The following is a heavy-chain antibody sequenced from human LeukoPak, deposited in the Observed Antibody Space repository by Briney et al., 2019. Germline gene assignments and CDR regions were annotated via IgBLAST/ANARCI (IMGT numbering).Heavy chain of an antibody. V-gene: IGHV3-11*01. CDR1: GFTVSSNY. CDR3: ARGGSGYFIYYYYYGMDV. CDR2: ISSSGSTI. J-gene: IGHJ6*02. Sequence: GGSLRLSCAASGFTVSSNYMSWIRQAPGKGLEWVSYISSSGSTIYYADSVKGRFTISRDNAKNSLYLQMNSLRAEDTAVYYCARGGSGYFIYYYYYGMDVWGQGTTVTVSS. D-gene: IGHD3-22*01.